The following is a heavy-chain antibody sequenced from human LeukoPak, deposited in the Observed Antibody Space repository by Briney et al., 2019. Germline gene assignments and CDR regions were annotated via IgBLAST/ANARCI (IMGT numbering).Heavy chain of an antibody. V-gene: IGHV3-33*01. J-gene: IGHJ6*04. Sequence: PGGSLRLSCAASGFTFSSYGMHWVRQAPGKGLEGVAGIWYDGSNKYYADSVKGRFTISRDNSKKTLYLQMNSLRAEDTAVYYCAREVADIVVVPAAVGAKAGYYYYGMDVWGKGTTVTVSS. CDR2: IWYDGSNK. CDR3: AREVADIVVVPAAVGAKAGYYYYGMDV. CDR1: GFTFSSYG. D-gene: IGHD2-2*01.